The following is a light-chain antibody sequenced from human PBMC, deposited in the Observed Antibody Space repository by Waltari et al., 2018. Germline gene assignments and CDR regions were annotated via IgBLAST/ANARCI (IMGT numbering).Light chain of an antibody. J-gene: IGKJ1*01. V-gene: IGKV3-20*01. CDR2: ETY. Sequence: TLSLSPGERATLSCRASQSVGKYLAWYQQRPGQAPRLLIYETYRRATGTPDRFTGSGSGTDFSLTISRLEPEDFTVYYCQKYESLPATFGQGTTVEIK. CDR1: QSVGKY. CDR3: QKYESLPAT.